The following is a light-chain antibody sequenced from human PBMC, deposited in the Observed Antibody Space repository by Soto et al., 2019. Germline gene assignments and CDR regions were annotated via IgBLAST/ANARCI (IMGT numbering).Light chain of an antibody. CDR1: TSSIGKNP. J-gene: IGLJ1*01. CDR2: YDD. V-gene: IGLV1-36*01. Sequence: QSVLTQPPSVSEAPRQRVTISCSGSTSSIGKNPVHWFQQLPGKAPRLLIYYDDLVPSGVSDRFSGSKSGSSASLAISGLXSDDEADYYCSSYTSSSTSYVFGTGTKVTVL. CDR3: SSYTSSSTSYV.